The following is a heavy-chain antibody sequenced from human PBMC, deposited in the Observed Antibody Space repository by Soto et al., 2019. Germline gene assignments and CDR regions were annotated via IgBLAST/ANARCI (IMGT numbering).Heavy chain of an antibody. J-gene: IGHJ5*02. D-gene: IGHD3-10*01. CDR2: IYYSGST. CDR1: GGSISSGGYY. V-gene: IGHV4-31*03. Sequence: SETLSLTCTVSGGSISSGGYYWSWIRQHPGKGLEWIGYIYYSGSTYYNPSLKSRVTISVDTSKNQFSLKLSSVTAADTAVYYCARDGRRGYYGSGSYYSWFAPWGQGTLVTVSS. CDR3: ARDGRRGYYGSGSYYSWFAP.